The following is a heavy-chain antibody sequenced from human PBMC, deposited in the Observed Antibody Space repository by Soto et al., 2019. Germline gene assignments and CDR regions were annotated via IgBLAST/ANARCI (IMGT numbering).Heavy chain of an antibody. J-gene: IGHJ6*03. CDR3: ARKDGGDADYMDV. CDR2: IYYSGGT. V-gene: IGHV4-31*03. CDR1: GGSISRGGYY. D-gene: IGHD2-21*02. Sequence: QVQLQESGPGLVKPSQTLSLTCTVSGGSISRGGYYWSWIRQHPGKGLEWIGYIYYSGGTYYNPSLKSRVTISVDTSENQFSLRLSSVTAADTAVYYCARKDGGDADYMDVWGKGTTVTVSS.